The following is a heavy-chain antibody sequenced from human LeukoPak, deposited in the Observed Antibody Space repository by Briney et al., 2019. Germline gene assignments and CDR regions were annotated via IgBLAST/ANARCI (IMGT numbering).Heavy chain of an antibody. D-gene: IGHD5-24*01. CDR2: ISSSSSHI. Sequence: GGSLRLSCVGSGFTFTRHSMNWFRQAPGKGLEWISYISSSSSHIYYSDSVKGRFIISRDNAKNSVYLQMNSLRAGDTAVYFCARDRAGYNWVDYWGQGTLVSVSS. V-gene: IGHV3-48*01. CDR1: GFTFTRHS. CDR3: ARDRAGYNWVDY. J-gene: IGHJ4*02.